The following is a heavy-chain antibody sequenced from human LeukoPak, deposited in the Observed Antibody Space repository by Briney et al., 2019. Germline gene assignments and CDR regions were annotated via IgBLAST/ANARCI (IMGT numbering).Heavy chain of an antibody. J-gene: IGHJ4*02. CDR3: AKSKYGGYSGYDSLDY. D-gene: IGHD5-12*01. V-gene: IGHV3-9*01. Sequence: GRSLRLSCAASGFTFDDYAMHWVRQAPGKGLEWVSGISWNSGSIGYADSVKGRFTISRDNAKNSLYLQMNSLRAEDTALYYCAKSKYGGYSGYDSLDYWSQGTLVTVSS. CDR1: GFTFDDYA. CDR2: ISWNSGSI.